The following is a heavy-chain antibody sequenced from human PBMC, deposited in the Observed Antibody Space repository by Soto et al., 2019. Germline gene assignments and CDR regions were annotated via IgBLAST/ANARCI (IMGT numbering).Heavy chain of an antibody. CDR3: ARDLYSYGYSAMDV. V-gene: IGHV1-18*04. J-gene: IGHJ6*02. Sequence: QVHLVQSGAEVKKPGASVKVSCKTSGYTFTTYVISWVRQPPDQGLEGLGWISAYNGNTTYAQKLQGRVTMTTDTSTSTAYMELRSLRSDDTAVYYCARDLYSYGYSAMDVWGQGTTVTVSS. CDR2: ISAYNGNT. D-gene: IGHD5-18*01. CDR1: GYTFTTYV.